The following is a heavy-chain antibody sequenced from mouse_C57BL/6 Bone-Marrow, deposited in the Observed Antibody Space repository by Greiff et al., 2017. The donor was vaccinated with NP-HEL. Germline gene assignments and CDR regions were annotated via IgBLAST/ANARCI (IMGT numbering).Heavy chain of an antibody. D-gene: IGHD1-1*01. CDR1: GFSFNTYA. J-gene: IGHJ4*01. Sequence: EVHLVESGGGLVQPKGSLKLSCAASGFSFNTYAMNWVRQAPGKGLEWVARIRSKSNNYATYYADSVNDRFTISRDDSESMLYLQMNNLKTEDTAMYYCVRQHYYGSSYYYAMDYWGQGTSVTVSS. CDR3: VRQHYYGSSYYYAMDY. CDR2: IRSKSNNYAT. V-gene: IGHV10-1*01.